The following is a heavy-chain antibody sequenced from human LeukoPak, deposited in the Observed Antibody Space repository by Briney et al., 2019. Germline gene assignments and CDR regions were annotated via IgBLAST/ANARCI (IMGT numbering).Heavy chain of an antibody. D-gene: IGHD6-19*01. CDR3: ARDSSSFSRQWLARGLFDY. V-gene: IGHV4-34*01. Sequence: SETLSLTCAVYGGSFSGYYWSWIRQPPGKGLEWIGEINHSGSTNYNPSLKSRVTISVDTSKNQFSLKLSSVTAADTAVYYCARDSSSFSRQWLARGLFDYWGQGTLVTVS. J-gene: IGHJ4*02. CDR1: GGSFSGYY. CDR2: INHSGST.